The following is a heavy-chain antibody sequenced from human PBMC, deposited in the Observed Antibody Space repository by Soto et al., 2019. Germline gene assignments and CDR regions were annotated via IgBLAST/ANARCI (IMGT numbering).Heavy chain of an antibody. Sequence: GGSLRLSCAAAGFTFINYAMNWVRKAPGKGLEWISTISGSGGSTYYADSVKGRFTISRDNSKNAPYLQLSSLKVEDTAVYYCAKGGISGVVTTYFDYWGQGTLVTVSS. V-gene: IGHV3-23*01. CDR1: GFTFINYA. J-gene: IGHJ4*02. CDR2: ISGSGGST. D-gene: IGHD3-3*01. CDR3: AKGGISGVVTTYFDY.